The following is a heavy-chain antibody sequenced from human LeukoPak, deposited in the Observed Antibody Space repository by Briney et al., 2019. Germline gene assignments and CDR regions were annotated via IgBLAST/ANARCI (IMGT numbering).Heavy chain of an antibody. D-gene: IGHD3-10*01. CDR3: GRGKDSYYYGVDV. CDR1: GFTFGAFG. Sequence: GASVTVSCKASGFTFGAFGISWVRQAPGQGLEWVGCISGYIAAANYAQKFQDRVTMTTDRSTSTAYLELVSLRPDDTAVYYCGRGKDSYYYGVDVWGQGTTVTVSS. V-gene: IGHV1-18*01. J-gene: IGHJ6*02. CDR2: ISGYIAAA.